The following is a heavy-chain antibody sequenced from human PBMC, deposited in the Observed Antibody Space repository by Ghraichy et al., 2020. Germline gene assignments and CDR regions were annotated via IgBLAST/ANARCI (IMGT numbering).Heavy chain of an antibody. V-gene: IGHV4-31*03. D-gene: IGHD3-9*01. Sequence: SETLSLTCTVSGGSISSGGYYWSWIRQHPGKGLEWIGYIYYSGSTYYNPSLKSRVTISVDTSKNQFSLKLSSVTAADTAVYYCARQPDILTGYPPSFYYYYGMDVWGQGTTVTVSS. J-gene: IGHJ6*02. CDR2: IYYSGST. CDR1: GGSISSGGYY. CDR3: ARQPDILTGYPPSFYYYYGMDV.